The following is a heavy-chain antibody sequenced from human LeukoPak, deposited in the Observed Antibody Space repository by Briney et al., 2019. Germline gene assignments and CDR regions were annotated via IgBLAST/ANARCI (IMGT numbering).Heavy chain of an antibody. D-gene: IGHD1-26*01. Sequence: SETLSLTCSVSGGSIYGYYWGWLRQPAGKGLEWLGRVYINGNASLNLNLYSRVTMSGDTSKNQFSLNLSSVTAADTAVYYCARDLMGPTAGRTGFDIWGQGRMVTVSS. CDR2: VYINGNA. CDR3: ARDLMGPTAGRTGFDI. CDR1: GGSIYGYY. V-gene: IGHV4-4*07. J-gene: IGHJ3*02.